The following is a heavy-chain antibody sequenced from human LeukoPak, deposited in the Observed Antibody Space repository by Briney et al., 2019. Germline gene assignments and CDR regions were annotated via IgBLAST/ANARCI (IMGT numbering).Heavy chain of an antibody. CDR3: ARHDYGGNSGDY. V-gene: IGHV3-48*02. CDR1: GFTFSTYG. Sequence: AGSLRLSCAASGFTFSTYGMNWVRQAPGKGLEWVSYIGTSSSTIYYADSVKGRFTISRDNAKNSLYLQMNSLRDEDTAVYYCARHDYGGNSGDYWGQGTLVTVSS. CDR2: IGTSSSTI. D-gene: IGHD4-23*01. J-gene: IGHJ4*02.